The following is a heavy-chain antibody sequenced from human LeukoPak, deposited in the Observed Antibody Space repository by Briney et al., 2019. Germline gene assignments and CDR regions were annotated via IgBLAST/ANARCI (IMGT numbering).Heavy chain of an antibody. CDR1: GFTFSSYG. J-gene: IGHJ4*02. Sequence: GGSLRLSCAASGFTFSSYGMHWVRQAPGKGLEWVSAISGSGGSTYYADSVKGRFTISRDNSKNTLYLQMNSLRAEDTAVYYCARETYDSSGPSFDYWGQGTLVTVSS. D-gene: IGHD3-22*01. CDR3: ARETYDSSGPSFDY. V-gene: IGHV3-23*01. CDR2: ISGSGGST.